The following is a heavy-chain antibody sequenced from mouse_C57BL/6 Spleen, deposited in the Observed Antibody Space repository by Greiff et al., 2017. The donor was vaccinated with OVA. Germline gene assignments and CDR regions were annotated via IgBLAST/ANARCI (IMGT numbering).Heavy chain of an antibody. J-gene: IGHJ4*01. Sequence: QVHVKQPGTELVKPGASVTLSCKASGYTFTSYWMHWVKQRPGQGLEWIGNINPSNGGTNYNEKFKSKATLTVDKASSTAYMQLSSLTSEDSAVYYCARWNPYYYVSSPYAMDYWGQGTSVTVSS. CDR2: INPSNGGT. D-gene: IGHD1-1*01. CDR3: ARWNPYYYVSSPYAMDY. V-gene: IGHV1-53*01. CDR1: GYTFTSYW.